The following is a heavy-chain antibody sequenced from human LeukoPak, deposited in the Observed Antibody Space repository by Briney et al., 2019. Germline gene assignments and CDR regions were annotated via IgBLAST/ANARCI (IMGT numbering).Heavy chain of an antibody. CDR2: IYYSGST. V-gene: IGHV4-30-4*01. J-gene: IGHJ4*02. CDR3: ARDQYSGYDFDY. Sequence: SETLSLTCTVSGGSISSGDYYWSWIRQPPGKGLEWIGYIYYSGSTYYNPSLKSRVTISVDTSKNQFSLKLSSVTAADTAVYYCARDQYSGYDFDYWSQGTLVTVSS. CDR1: GGSISSGDYY. D-gene: IGHD5-12*01.